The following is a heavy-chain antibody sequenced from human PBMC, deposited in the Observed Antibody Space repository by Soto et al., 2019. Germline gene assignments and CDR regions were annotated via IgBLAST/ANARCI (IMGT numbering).Heavy chain of an antibody. CDR1: GVTFSLFA. V-gene: IGHV3-48*03. CDR3: TRAAWFPYLSFY. Sequence: HPGGSLRLSCAASGVTFSLFALHWVRQAPGKGLEWISYISSSGSTAYYASSVEGRFTISRDNANNSVYLQMDSLRAEDTALYYCTRAAWFPYLSFYWGQGALVTVSS. CDR2: ISSSGSTA. J-gene: IGHJ4*02. D-gene: IGHD3-10*01.